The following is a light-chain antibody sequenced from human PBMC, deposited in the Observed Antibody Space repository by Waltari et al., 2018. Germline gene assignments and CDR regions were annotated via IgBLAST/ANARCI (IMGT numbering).Light chain of an antibody. V-gene: IGKV1-9*01. Sequence: DIQLTQSPSFLSAYVGDRVTITCRASQGISNYLAWYQQKPGKAPNLLISDASTLQSGVPSRFSGSGSGTDFTFTISSLQPEDIGTYYCQQYDNLLPFTFGPGTKVEIK. J-gene: IGKJ3*01. CDR3: QQYDNLLPFT. CDR1: QGISNY. CDR2: DAS.